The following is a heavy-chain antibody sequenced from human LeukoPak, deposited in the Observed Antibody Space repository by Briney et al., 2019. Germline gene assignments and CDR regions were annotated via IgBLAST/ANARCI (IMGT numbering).Heavy chain of an antibody. CDR2: IGGSGGSK. CDR3: AKHRATWEAVLDF. Sequence: SGGSLRLSCAASGFTFSSYAMSWVRQAPGKGLEWVSSIGGSGGSKYHADSVKGRFTISRDDSKNTLYLEMDSLRAEDTAVYYCAKHRATWEAVLDFRGQGTLVTVSS. D-gene: IGHD7-27*01. CDR1: GFTFSSYA. V-gene: IGHV3-23*01. J-gene: IGHJ4*02.